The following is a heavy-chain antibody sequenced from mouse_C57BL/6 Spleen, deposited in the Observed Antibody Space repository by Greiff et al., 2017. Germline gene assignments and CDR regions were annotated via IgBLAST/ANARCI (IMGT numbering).Heavy chain of an antibody. V-gene: IGHV1-5*01. CDR3: TRSYYYGSSPYAMDY. CDR1: GYTFTSYW. J-gene: IGHJ4*01. Sequence: VQLKESGTVLARPGASVKMSCKTSGYTFTSYWMHWVKQRPGQGLEWIGAIYPGNSDTSYNQKFKGKAKLPAVTSASTAYMGLSSLTNEDAAVYYCTRSYYYGSSPYAMDYWGQGTSVTVSS. CDR2: IYPGNSDT. D-gene: IGHD1-1*01.